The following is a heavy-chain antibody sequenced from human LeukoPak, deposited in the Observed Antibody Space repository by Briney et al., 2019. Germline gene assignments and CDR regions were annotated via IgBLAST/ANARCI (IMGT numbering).Heavy chain of an antibody. Sequence: GGSLKLSCAASGFTFSNYWMTWVRQAPGKGLEWVANIKHDGSEDYYLDSVKGRFTISRDNAKNSLYLQMNSLRAEDTAVYYCARDIYYDSSGYYVYWGQGTLVTVSS. J-gene: IGHJ4*02. D-gene: IGHD3-22*01. CDR3: ARDIYYDSSGYYVY. CDR2: IKHDGSED. V-gene: IGHV3-7*01. CDR1: GFTFSNYW.